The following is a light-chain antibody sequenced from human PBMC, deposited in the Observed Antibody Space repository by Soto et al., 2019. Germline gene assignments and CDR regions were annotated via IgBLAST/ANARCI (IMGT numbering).Light chain of an antibody. V-gene: IGLV3-21*02. CDR2: DDS. CDR1: NMGSKS. CDR3: QVWDSGSDHVV. Sequence: SYELTQPTSVSVAPGHTARITCGGNNMGSKSVHWYQQKPGQAPVLVVYDDSDRPSGIPERFSGAISGNTATLTISRVEAGDEADYYCQVWDSGSDHVVFGGGTKVTVL. J-gene: IGLJ2*01.